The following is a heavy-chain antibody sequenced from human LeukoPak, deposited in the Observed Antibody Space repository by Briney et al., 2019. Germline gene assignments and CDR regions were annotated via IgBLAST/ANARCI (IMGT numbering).Heavy chain of an antibody. CDR1: GYTFTNFD. V-gene: IGHV1-18*01. D-gene: IGHD2-15*01. Sequence: ASVRVSCKTSGYTFTNFDIYWVRQAPGQGLECMGWISGYTGDTKYAQIFQGRFTVTTDTSTSTAYMELRSLTYDDTAVYYCARAGYCGDGGCRGGSAFDVWGQGTMVTVSS. CDR2: ISGYTGDT. J-gene: IGHJ3*01. CDR3: ARAGYCGDGGCRGGSAFDV.